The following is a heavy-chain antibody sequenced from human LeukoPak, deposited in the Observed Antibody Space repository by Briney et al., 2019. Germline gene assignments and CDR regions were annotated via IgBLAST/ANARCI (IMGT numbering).Heavy chain of an antibody. V-gene: IGHV3-33*01. J-gene: IGHJ4*02. CDR2: IWYDGSNK. Sequence: GRSLRLSCAASGFTFSSYGMHWVRQAPGKGLEWVAVIWYDGSNKYYADSVKGRFTISRDNSKNSLYLQMNSLRAEDTAVYYCAAEYSSPGYFDYWGQGTLVTVSS. CDR3: AAEYSSPGYFDY. CDR1: GFTFSSYG. D-gene: IGHD6-6*01.